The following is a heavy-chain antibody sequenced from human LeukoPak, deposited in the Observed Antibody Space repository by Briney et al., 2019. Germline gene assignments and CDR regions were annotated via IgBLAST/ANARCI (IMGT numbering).Heavy chain of an antibody. CDR1: GFTFSSYE. V-gene: IGHV3-48*03. CDR2: ISRSGSTI. Sequence: GGSLRLSCAASGFTFSSYEMNWVRQAPGKGLEWVSYISRSGSTIYYADSVKGRFTISRDNSKNTLYLQMNSLRAEDTALYYCARDRPMIVVADAFDIWGQGTMVTVSS. J-gene: IGHJ3*02. CDR3: ARDRPMIVVADAFDI. D-gene: IGHD3-22*01.